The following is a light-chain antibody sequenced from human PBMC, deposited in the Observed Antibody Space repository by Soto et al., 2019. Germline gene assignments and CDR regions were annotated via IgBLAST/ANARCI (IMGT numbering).Light chain of an antibody. CDR1: QSISSY. Sequence: DIQMTQSPSSLSASVGDRVTITCRASQSISSYLNWYQQKPGKAPKLLIYAASSLQSGVPSRFIGSGSGTEFTLTISSLQPEDFATYYCQQSYSTPGLTFGGGTKVEIK. J-gene: IGKJ4*01. CDR2: AAS. V-gene: IGKV1-39*01. CDR3: QQSYSTPGLT.